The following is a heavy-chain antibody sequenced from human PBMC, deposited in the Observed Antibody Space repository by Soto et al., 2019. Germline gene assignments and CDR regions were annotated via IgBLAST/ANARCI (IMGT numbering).Heavy chain of an antibody. CDR2: ISGDGGST. V-gene: IGHV3-43*02. CDR1: GVTFDDYA. J-gene: IGHJ3*02. D-gene: IGHD5-12*01. CDR3: AKDTLLGRDGYNCAFDI. Sequence: GESLKISCAASGVTFDDYAMHWVRQAPGKGLEWVSLISGDGGSTYYADSVKGRFTISRDNSKNSLYIQMNSLRTEDTALYYCAKDTLLGRDGYNCAFDIWGQGTMVTVTS.